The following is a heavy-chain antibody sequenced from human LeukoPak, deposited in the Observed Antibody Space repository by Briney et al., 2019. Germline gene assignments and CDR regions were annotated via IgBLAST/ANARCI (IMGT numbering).Heavy chain of an antibody. CDR2: IYNSGST. Sequence: SETLSLTCTVSGGPISGYYWSWIRQPPVKGLEWIGYIYNSGSTNYNPSLKSRVTISLDTSKTQFSLKLSSVTAADTAVYYCARGVTWFDPWGQGTLVTVSS. CDR3: ARGVTWFDP. V-gene: IGHV4-59*01. CDR1: GGPISGYY. J-gene: IGHJ5*02.